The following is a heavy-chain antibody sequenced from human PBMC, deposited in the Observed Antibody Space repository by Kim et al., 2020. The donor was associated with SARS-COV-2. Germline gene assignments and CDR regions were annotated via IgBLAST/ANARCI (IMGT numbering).Heavy chain of an antibody. CDR1: GYTFTNYA. Sequence: ASVKVSCKASGYTFTNYAIHWVRQAPGQRLEWMGWINGGNGNTKYSQKFQGRVTITRDTSASTAYLELSSLRSEDTAVYYCAREVVVSYYGLDVWGQGTTVTVSS. CDR2: INGGNGNT. CDR3: AREVVVSYYGLDV. D-gene: IGHD2-15*01. V-gene: IGHV1-3*01. J-gene: IGHJ6*02.